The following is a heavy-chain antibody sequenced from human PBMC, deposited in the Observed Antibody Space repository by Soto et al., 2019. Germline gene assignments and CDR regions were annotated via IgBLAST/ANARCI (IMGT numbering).Heavy chain of an antibody. CDR2: IRSKANSYAT. Sequence: EVQLVESGGGLVQPWGSLKLSCAASGFTFSGSAMHWVRQASGKGLEWVGRIRSKANSYATAYAASVKGRFTISRDDSKNTAYLQMNSLKTEDTAVYYCTRHPGSPFDIGGQGTMVTVSS. J-gene: IGHJ3*02. CDR1: GFTFSGSA. D-gene: IGHD1-26*01. V-gene: IGHV3-73*02. CDR3: TRHPGSPFDI.